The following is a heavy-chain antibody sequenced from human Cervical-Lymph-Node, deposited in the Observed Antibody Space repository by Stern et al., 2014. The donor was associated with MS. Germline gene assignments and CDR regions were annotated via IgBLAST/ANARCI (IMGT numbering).Heavy chain of an antibody. CDR2: IYPDDSDA. D-gene: IGHD3-10*01. CDR3: ARKGTYGLAY. J-gene: IGHJ4*02. CDR1: GYNFASYW. Sequence: EVQLVESGAEVKKPGESLKISCKGSGYNFASYWIGWVRQVPGKGLEWMGIIYPDDSDARYTPSFQGQVTMSADKSIGTAYLQWSSLKASDTAFYFCARKGTYGLAYWGQGALVTVSS. V-gene: IGHV5-51*01.